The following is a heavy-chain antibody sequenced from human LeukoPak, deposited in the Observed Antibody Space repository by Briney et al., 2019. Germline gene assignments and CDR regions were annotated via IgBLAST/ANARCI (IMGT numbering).Heavy chain of an antibody. J-gene: IGHJ4*02. Sequence: PGGSLRLSCTASGFSFSSFWMSWVRQALGKGLEWVANIKDDGSVKNHVDSLKGRFSISRDNARNSLYLQISSLRAEDTAVYYCAREVVATASAFDCWGQGALVTVSS. V-gene: IGHV3-7*03. D-gene: IGHD2-21*01. CDR3: AREVVATASAFDC. CDR1: GFSFSSFW. CDR2: IKDDGSVK.